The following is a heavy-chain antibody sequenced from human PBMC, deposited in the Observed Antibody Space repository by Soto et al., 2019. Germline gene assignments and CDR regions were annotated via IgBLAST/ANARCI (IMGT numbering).Heavy chain of an antibody. CDR1: GFTFSSYD. Sequence: QVQLVESGGVVVQPGRSLRLSCAASGFTFSSYDMHWVRQAPGKGLEWVAVMWSEGGNKYYADSVKGRFTISRDNSKNTLYLQMNSLRAEDTALYYCARDPPDDSSGYSSLDYWGQLTLVTVSS. CDR3: ARDPPDDSSGYSSLDY. CDR2: MWSEGGNK. J-gene: IGHJ4*02. V-gene: IGHV3-33*01. D-gene: IGHD3-22*01.